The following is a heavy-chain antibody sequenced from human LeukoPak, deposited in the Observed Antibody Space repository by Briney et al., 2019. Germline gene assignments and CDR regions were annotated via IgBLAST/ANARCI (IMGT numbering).Heavy chain of an antibody. D-gene: IGHD3-3*01. CDR3: ANQFYDFWSGRPIPHFDY. Sequence: SQTLSLTCTVSGGSISSGGYYWSWIRQPPGKGLEWIGYIYHSGSTYYNPSLKSRVTISVDRSRNQFSLKLSSVTAADTAVYYCANQFYDFWSGRPIPHFDYWGQGTLVTVSS. V-gene: IGHV4-30-2*01. J-gene: IGHJ4*02. CDR2: IYHSGST. CDR1: GGSISSGGYY.